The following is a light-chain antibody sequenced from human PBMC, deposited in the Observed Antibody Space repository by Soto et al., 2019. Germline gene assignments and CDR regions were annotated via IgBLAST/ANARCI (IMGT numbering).Light chain of an antibody. CDR2: KAS. CDR3: QQGKT. Sequence: DIPMTQSPSTLSASVGDRVTITCRASQSISSWLAWSQQTPWKAPQLLIYKASSLDSGVPSRFSGSGSGTEFTLTISSLKPDDFATYYCQQGKTFGQGTKVEIK. J-gene: IGKJ1*01. CDR1: QSISSW. V-gene: IGKV1-5*03.